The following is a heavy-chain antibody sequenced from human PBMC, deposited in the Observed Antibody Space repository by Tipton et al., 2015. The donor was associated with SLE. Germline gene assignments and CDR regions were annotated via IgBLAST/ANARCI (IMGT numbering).Heavy chain of an antibody. D-gene: IGHD5-12*01. CDR1: GFTFSAYS. Sequence: SLRLSCVASGFTFSAYSIHWVRQAPGKGLEYVSVIGLIGSSGVATFHADSVKGRFTLSRDKSKNTVNLQMTSLRAEDTAIYPCARDVRKESGYDREGYLDFWCEGTVVTVSS. J-gene: IGHJ4*02. V-gene: IGHV3-64*02. CDR3: ARDVRKESGYDREGYLDF. CDR2: IGSSGVAT.